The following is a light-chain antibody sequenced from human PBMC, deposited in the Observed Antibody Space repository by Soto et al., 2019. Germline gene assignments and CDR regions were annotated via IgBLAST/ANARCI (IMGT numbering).Light chain of an antibody. J-gene: IGKJ2*03. CDR1: QRISNNW. Sequence: ETVLTQSPGALSSSPGEGATLSCRASQRISNNWLAWYQQIPGQAPRLLIYGALNRAAGIPDRFSGSGSGTDFTLTIRGLEAEDFAVYYCHQYGTTPRSFGQGTKVDIK. CDR3: HQYGTTPRS. CDR2: GAL. V-gene: IGKV3-20*01.